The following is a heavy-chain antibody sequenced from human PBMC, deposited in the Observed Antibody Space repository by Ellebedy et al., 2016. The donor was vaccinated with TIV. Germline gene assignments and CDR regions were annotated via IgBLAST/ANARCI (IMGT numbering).Heavy chain of an antibody. D-gene: IGHD6-19*01. CDR1: GGSISTTNW. CDR3: ARRGGAVASHFYFDY. Sequence: SETLSLXXDVSGGSISTTNWWSWVRQPPGKGLEWIGEIYHSGTTNYNPSLKSRVTISIDTSKNQFSLKLSSLTAADTAVYYCARRGGAVASHFYFDYWGQGTLVTVSS. J-gene: IGHJ4*02. V-gene: IGHV4-4*02. CDR2: IYHSGTT.